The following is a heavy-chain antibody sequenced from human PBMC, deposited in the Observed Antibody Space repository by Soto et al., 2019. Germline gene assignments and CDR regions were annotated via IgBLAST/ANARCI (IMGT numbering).Heavy chain of an antibody. J-gene: IGHJ4*02. CDR2: INHSGST. Sequence: PSETLSLTCAVYCGYFSGYYCSWIRQPPGKGLEWIGDINHSGSTNYNPSLKSRVTISVDTSKNQFSLKLSSVTAADTAVYYCAKLGGSFDFDYWGQGTLVTVSS. D-gene: IGHD1-26*01. CDR1: CGYFSGYY. V-gene: IGHV4-34*01. CDR3: AKLGGSFDFDY.